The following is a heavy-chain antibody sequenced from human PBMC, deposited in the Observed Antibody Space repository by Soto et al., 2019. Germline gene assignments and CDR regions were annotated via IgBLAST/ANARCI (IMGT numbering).Heavy chain of an antibody. Sequence: GGSLRLSCAASGFTFSSYAMSWVRQAPGKGLEWVSAISGSGGSTYYADSVKGRFTISRDNSKNTLYLQMNSLRAEDTAVYYCAKLNRLFYYYDSSGYEGDAFDIWGQGTMVTVSS. J-gene: IGHJ3*02. D-gene: IGHD3-22*01. CDR2: ISGSGGST. CDR1: GFTFSSYA. V-gene: IGHV3-23*01. CDR3: AKLNRLFYYYDSSGYEGDAFDI.